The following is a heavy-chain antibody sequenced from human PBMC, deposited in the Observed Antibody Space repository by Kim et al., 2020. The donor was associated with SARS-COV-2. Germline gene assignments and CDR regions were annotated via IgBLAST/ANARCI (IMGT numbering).Heavy chain of an antibody. CDR3: ARHVRRYSSSWYYYGMDV. J-gene: IGHJ6*02. D-gene: IGHD6-13*01. CDR1: GGSISSYF. V-gene: IGHV4-59*08. CDR2: IYSSGST. Sequence: SETLSLTCTVSGGSISSYFWSWIRQPPGKGLEWIGYIYSSGSTSFNPSLKSRVTISVDTSKNQFSLKLNSVTAADTAAYYCARHVRRYSSSWYYYGMDVWGQGTTVTVSS.